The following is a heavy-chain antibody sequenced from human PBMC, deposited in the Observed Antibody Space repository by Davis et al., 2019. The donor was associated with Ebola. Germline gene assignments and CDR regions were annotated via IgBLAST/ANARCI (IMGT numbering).Heavy chain of an antibody. V-gene: IGHV3-43*01. CDR2: ISWDGSLT. CDR1: GFTFGDYT. Sequence: GESLKISCAASGFTFGDYTMYWVRQAPGKGLEWLSLISWDGSLTYYADSVRGRFTLSRDNSKNTLFLQMNSLRAEDTAVYYCAGIATTGLNWFDPWGQGTLVTVSS. D-gene: IGHD6-13*01. J-gene: IGHJ5*02. CDR3: AGIATTGLNWFDP.